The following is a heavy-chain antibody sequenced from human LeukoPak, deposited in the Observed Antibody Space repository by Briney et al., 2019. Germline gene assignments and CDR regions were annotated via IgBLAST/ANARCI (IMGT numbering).Heavy chain of an antibody. V-gene: IGHV3-48*04. CDR3: ARNYDFWSGYYTGEYYFDY. CDR1: GFTFSSYS. CDR2: ISSSSSTI. Sequence: GGSLRLSCAASGFTFSSYSMNWVRQAPGKGLEWVSYISSSSSTIYYADSVKGRFTISRDNAKNSLYLQMNSLRAEDTAVYYCARNYDFWSGYYTGEYYFDYWGQGTLVTVSS. J-gene: IGHJ4*02. D-gene: IGHD3-3*01.